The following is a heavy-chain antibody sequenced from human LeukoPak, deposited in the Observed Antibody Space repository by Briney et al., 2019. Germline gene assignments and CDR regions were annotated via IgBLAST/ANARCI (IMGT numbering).Heavy chain of an antibody. J-gene: IGHJ4*02. CDR3: ARDGVAMVPDY. D-gene: IGHD5-18*01. V-gene: IGHV4-4*07. Sequence: PSETLSLTCTVSGGSISSYYWSWIRQPAGKGLEWIGRIYTSGITNYNPSLKSRVTMSVDTSKNQFPLKLSSVTAADTAVYYCARDGVAMVPDYWGQGTLVTVSS. CDR2: IYTSGIT. CDR1: GGSISSYY.